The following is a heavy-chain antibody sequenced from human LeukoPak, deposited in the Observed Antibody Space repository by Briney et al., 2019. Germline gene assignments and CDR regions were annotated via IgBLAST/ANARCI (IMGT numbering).Heavy chain of an antibody. J-gene: IGHJ4*02. CDR2: ISAYNGNT. CDR1: GYTFDSFD. CDR3: ARVITMVRGVWPYYFDY. V-gene: IGHV1-18*01. Sequence: ASVKLSCKASGYTFDSFDINWVRQAPGQGLEWMGWISAYNGNTNYAQKLQGRVTMTTDTSTSTAYMELRSLRSDDTAVYYCARVITMVRGVWPYYFDYWGQGTLVTVSS. D-gene: IGHD3-10*01.